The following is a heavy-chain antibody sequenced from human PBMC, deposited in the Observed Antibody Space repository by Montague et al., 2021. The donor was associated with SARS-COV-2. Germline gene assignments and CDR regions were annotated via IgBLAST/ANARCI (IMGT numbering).Heavy chain of an antibody. D-gene: IGHD5-24*01. CDR2: IYYSGST. Sequence: SETLSLTCAVYGGSFSSYYWSWIRQPPGKGLEWIGYIYYSGSTNYNPSLKSRVTIPVDTSKNQFSLKLSSVTAADTAVYYCARGGGGRDGYNPWGQGTLVTVSS. V-gene: IGHV4-59*01. CDR3: ARGGGGRDGYNP. J-gene: IGHJ5*02. CDR1: GGSFSSYY.